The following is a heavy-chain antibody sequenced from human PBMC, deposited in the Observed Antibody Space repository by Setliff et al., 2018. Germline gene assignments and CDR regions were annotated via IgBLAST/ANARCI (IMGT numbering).Heavy chain of an antibody. V-gene: IGHV4-61*09. Sequence: SETLSLTCTVSGGSISSGSNYWSWIRQPAGKGLEWIGHIDPSGNTNYSPSLKSRVTISVDTSKNQFSLNLNSAAAADTAVYYCARHALSFDSAWDVWGKGTTVTVSS. CDR3: ARHALSFDSAWDV. J-gene: IGHJ6*04. D-gene: IGHD3-9*01. CDR1: GGSISSGSNY. CDR2: IDPSGNT.